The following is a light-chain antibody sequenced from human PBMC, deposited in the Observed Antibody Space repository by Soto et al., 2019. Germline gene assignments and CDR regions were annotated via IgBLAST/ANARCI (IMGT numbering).Light chain of an antibody. J-gene: IGKJ1*01. CDR2: DAS. CDR1: QSVSSY. CDR3: QQRGNWPWT. V-gene: IGKV3-11*01. Sequence: EIVLTQSPATLSLSPGERATLSCRASQSVSSYLAWYQQKPGQAPRLLIYDASNRATGIPGRFSGSGSGTDFTLTISSLEPEDFEVYYCQQRGNWPWTFGQGTKVDIK.